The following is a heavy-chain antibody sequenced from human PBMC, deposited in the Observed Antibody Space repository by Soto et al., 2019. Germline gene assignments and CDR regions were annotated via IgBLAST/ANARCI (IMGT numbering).Heavy chain of an antibody. D-gene: IGHD6-19*01. Sequence: GGSLRLSCAASGFIFGTYTMNWVRQAPGKGLEWVSSISNSGTYVTYADTVKGRFTISRDNDKNSLFLQMSSLRADDTAVYYCATARAQWLEGSRADYWGQGTLVTVSS. J-gene: IGHJ4*02. V-gene: IGHV3-21*06. CDR3: ATARAQWLEGSRADY. CDR1: GFIFGTYT. CDR2: ISNSGTYV.